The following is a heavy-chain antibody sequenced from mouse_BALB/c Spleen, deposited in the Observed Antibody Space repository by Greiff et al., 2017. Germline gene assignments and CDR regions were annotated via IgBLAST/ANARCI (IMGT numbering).Heavy chain of an antibody. Sequence: EVKLLESGPGLVKPSQSLSLTCTVTGYSITSDYAWNWIRQFPGNKLEWMGYISYSGSTSYNPSLKSRISITRDTSKNQFFLQLNSVTTEDTATYYCARSKNYYGSSTAWFAYWGQGTLVTVSA. V-gene: IGHV3-2*02. D-gene: IGHD1-1*01. CDR1: GYSITSDYA. CDR3: ARSKNYYGSSTAWFAY. CDR2: ISYSGST. J-gene: IGHJ3*01.